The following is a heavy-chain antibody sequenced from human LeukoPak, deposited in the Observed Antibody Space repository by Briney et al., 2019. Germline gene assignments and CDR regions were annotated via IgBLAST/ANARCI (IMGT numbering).Heavy chain of an antibody. CDR3: ATDFTVTGN. Sequence: ASVKVSCKVFGYTLTELSMHWVRQAPGQGLEWMGGFDPEDGETIYAQKLQGRVTMTEDTSTRTAYMELSSLRSEATAVSYGATDFTVTGNWGQGTPVTVSS. V-gene: IGHV1-24*01. D-gene: IGHD4-17*01. J-gene: IGHJ4*02. CDR1: GYTLTELS. CDR2: FDPEDGET.